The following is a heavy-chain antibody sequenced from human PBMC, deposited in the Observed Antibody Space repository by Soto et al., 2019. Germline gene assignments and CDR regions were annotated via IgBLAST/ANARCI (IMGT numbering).Heavy chain of an antibody. CDR1: GDSVSSNSAA. Sequence: QVQLQQSGPGLVKPSQTLSLTCAISGDSVSSNSAAWNWLRQSTSRGLEWLGRTYYRSKWYNDYAVSVKSRITINPDTSKNQFSLQLNSVTPEDTSVYYCAREGITIFRGVPRDAFDIWCHGTMVTVSS. CDR2: TYYRSKWYN. D-gene: IGHD3-10*01. V-gene: IGHV6-1*01. J-gene: IGHJ3*02. CDR3: AREGITIFRGVPRDAFDI.